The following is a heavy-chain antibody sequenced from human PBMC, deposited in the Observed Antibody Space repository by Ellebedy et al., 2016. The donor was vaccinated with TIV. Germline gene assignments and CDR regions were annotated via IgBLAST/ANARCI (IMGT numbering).Heavy chain of an antibody. J-gene: IGHJ5*02. CDR2: MDPNSGKT. D-gene: IGHD2-2*01. Sequence: ASVKVSCKASGYTFTTYDINWVRQATGQGLEWMGWMDPNSGKTGFAQKFQGRVTMTRDTSINTAYMELSRLRSDDTAVYYCARDPCSSTSCPWSDPWGQGTLVTVSS. CDR1: GYTFTTYD. CDR3: ARDPCSSTSCPWSDP. V-gene: IGHV1-8*01.